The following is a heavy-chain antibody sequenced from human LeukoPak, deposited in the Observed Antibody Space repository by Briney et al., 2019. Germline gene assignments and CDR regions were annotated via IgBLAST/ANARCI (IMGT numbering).Heavy chain of an antibody. CDR2: IYYSGST. J-gene: IGHJ5*02. V-gene: IGHV4-59*01. Sequence: SETLSLTCTVSGGSISSYYWSWIRQPPGKGLEWIGYIYYSGSTNYNPSLKSRVTISVDTSKNQFSLKLSSVTAADTAVYYCARGVISYDILTGYSRDNWFDPWGQGTLVTVSS. D-gene: IGHD3-9*01. CDR3: ARGVISYDILTGYSRDNWFDP. CDR1: GGSISSYY.